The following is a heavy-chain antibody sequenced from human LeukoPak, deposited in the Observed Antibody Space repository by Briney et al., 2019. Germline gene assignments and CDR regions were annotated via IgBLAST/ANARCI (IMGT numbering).Heavy chain of an antibody. CDR2: IYDGGST. J-gene: IGHJ4*02. V-gene: IGHV3-53*01. Sequence: GGSVRLSCAASGFTVSNSYMSWLRQAPGKGLVWVSVIYDGGSTYSADSEKGRFTISRAKSKNTLNLQMNSLRVKDTAVYYCARVDSYDSHTSGFYYEGDYCGQGKRATVSS. D-gene: IGHD3-22*01. CDR1: GFTVSNSY. CDR3: ARVDSYDSHTSGFYYEGDY.